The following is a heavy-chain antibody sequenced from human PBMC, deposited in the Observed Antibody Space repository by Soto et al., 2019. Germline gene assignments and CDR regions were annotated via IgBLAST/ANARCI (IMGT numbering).Heavy chain of an antibody. V-gene: IGHV3-48*03. CDR1: GFTFSSYE. CDR2: INSGGSSI. D-gene: IGHD1-1*01. Sequence: GGSLRLSCAASGFTFSSYEMDWVRQAPGKGLEWVAYINSGGSSIYYGDSVKGRFTISRDNAKNSLYLQMNSLRAEDTAVYYCAKEKSVTNSGYDAFDIWGQGTMVTVSS. J-gene: IGHJ3*02. CDR3: AKEKSVTNSGYDAFDI.